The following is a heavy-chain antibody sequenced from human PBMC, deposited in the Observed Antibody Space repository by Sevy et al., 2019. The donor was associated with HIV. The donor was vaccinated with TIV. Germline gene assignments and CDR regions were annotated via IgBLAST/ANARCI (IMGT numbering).Heavy chain of an antibody. J-gene: IGHJ4*02. CDR2: IGTLGDT. CDR1: GFSFSDSD. V-gene: IGHV3-13*01. D-gene: IGHD2-21*01. CDR3: VRGLQTHCDRTACPLDH. Sequence: GESLKISCAGYGFSFSDSDMHWVRHPTGKSLEWISSIGTLGDTFYADSVKGRFTISRDNAKSSLYLQMSNLRAGDMALYYCVRGLQTHCDRTACPLDHWGQGTLVTVSS.